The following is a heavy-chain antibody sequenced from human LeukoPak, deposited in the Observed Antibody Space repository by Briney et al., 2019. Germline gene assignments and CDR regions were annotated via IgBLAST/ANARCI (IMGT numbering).Heavy chain of an antibody. V-gene: IGHV4-34*01. CDR2: INHSGST. D-gene: IGHD3-10*01. J-gene: IGHJ4*02. Sequence: SETLSLTCAVYGGSFSGYYWSWIRQPPGKGLEWIGEINHSGSTNYNPSLKSRVTISVDTSKNQFSLKLSSVTAADTAVYYCARDHLSDLAGVYFDYWGQGTLVTVSS. CDR3: ARDHLSDLAGVYFDY. CDR1: GGSFSGYY.